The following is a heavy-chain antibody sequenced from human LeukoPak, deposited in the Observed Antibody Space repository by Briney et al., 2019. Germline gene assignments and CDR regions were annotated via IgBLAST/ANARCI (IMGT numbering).Heavy chain of an antibody. CDR2: ISGSRDST. V-gene: IGHV3-23*01. CDR1: GFTFGSYA. J-gene: IGHJ4*02. Sequence: PGGSLRLSCAASGFTFGSYAMSWVRQAPGKGLEWVSAISGSRDSTYYADSVKGRFTISRDNSKNTLYLQMNSLRADDTAVYYCAKSISRLWFGELAGGWGQGTLVTVSS. D-gene: IGHD3-10*01. CDR3: AKSISRLWFGELAGG.